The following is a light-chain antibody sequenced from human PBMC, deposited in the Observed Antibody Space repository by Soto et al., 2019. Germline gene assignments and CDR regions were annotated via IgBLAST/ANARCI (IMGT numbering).Light chain of an antibody. V-gene: IGKV1-12*01. CDR1: QDISSW. J-gene: IGKJ1*01. CDR2: AAS. Sequence: DIQMTQSPSSVSASVGDRVTITCRASQDISSWLAWYQHKPGKVPKFLIYAASTLRSGVPSRFSGSGSGTDFTLTISSLQPEDFATYYCQQAHSFPWTFGQGTKVEIK. CDR3: QQAHSFPWT.